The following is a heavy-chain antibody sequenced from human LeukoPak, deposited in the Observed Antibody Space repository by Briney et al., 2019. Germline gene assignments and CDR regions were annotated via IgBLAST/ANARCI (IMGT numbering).Heavy chain of an antibody. CDR2: INPRGGST. V-gene: IGHV1-46*01. J-gene: IGHJ5*02. CDR1: GYTLTSYY. Sequence: ASVKASCKASGYTLTSYYMHWVRQAPGQGHEWMGIINPRGGSTTYAQKFQGRVTMTSDTSTSTVYMEMSRLRSEDTAVYYGARAEYYPGLVGKDWFGPWGQGTLVTVS. CDR3: ARAEYYPGLVGKDWFGP. D-gene: IGHD1-26*01.